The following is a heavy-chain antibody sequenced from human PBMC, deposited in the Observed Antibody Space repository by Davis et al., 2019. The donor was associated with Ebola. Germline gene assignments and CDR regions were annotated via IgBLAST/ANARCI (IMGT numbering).Heavy chain of an antibody. CDR3: AKQESLYGSSDY. V-gene: IGHV5-51*01. CDR1: GYSFTTYW. CDR2: IYPGDSDT. J-gene: IGHJ4*02. D-gene: IGHD3-22*01. Sequence: GESLKISCKGSGYSFTTYWIGWVRQMPGKGLECMGVIYPGDSDTRYSPSLQGQVTISADRSISTAYLQWSSLKASDTAMYYCAKQESLYGSSDYWGQGTLVTVSS.